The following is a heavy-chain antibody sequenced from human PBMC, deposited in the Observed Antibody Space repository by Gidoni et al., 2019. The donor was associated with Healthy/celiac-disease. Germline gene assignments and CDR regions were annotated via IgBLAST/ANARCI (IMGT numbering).Heavy chain of an antibody. CDR2: ISSNGGST. V-gene: IGHV3-64*01. CDR3: PRGGYCSSTSCSPSVRYYYYMDV. Sequence: EVQLVESGGGLVQPGGSLRLSCAASGFTFSSYAMHWVRQAPGKGLEYVSAISSNGGSTYYANSVKGRFTISRDNSKNTLYLQMGSLRAEDMAVYYCPRGGYCSSTSCSPSVRYYYYMDVWGKGTTVTVSS. CDR1: GFTFSSYA. D-gene: IGHD2-2*01. J-gene: IGHJ6*03.